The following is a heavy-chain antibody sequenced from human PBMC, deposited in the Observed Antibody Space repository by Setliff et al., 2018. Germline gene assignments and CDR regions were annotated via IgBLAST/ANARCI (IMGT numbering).Heavy chain of an antibody. CDR2: INFGGSDT. Sequence: PGGSLSLSCAASGFTFRNYWMHWVRQAPGKGLVWVSRINFGGSDTVYADPVKGRFTISRDNADNTLNLQMNTLRAEDTGVYYCGRDDTGSGDKFDYWSQGTLVTVSS. CDR3: GRDDTGSGDKFDY. J-gene: IGHJ4*02. D-gene: IGHD2-21*02. V-gene: IGHV3-74*01. CDR1: GFTFRNYW.